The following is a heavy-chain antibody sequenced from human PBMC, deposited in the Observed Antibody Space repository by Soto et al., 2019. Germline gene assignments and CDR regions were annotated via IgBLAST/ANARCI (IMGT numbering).Heavy chain of an antibody. D-gene: IGHD1-1*01. J-gene: IGHJ3*02. Sequence: EVQLVESGGGLVQPGRSLRLSCAAAGFTFGDYGMHWVRQAPGKGLEWVSGISWNDGSIGYADSVKGRFTISRDNAKNSLYLEMKSLRAEDTALYYCAKDMAGTTGAFDIWGQGTMVIASS. CDR1: GFTFGDYG. V-gene: IGHV3-9*01. CDR3: AKDMAGTTGAFDI. CDR2: ISWNDGSI.